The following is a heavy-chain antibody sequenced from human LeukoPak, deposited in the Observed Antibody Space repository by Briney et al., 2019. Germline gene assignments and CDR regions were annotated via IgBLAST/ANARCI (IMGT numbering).Heavy chain of an antibody. V-gene: IGHV1-8*01. CDR1: GYTFTSYD. J-gene: IGHJ3*02. CDR2: MNPNSGNT. D-gene: IGHD3-3*01. CDR3: ARSGDYDFWSGRTDAFDI. Sequence: ASVTVSCKASGYTFTSYDINWVRQATGQGLEWMGWMNPNSGNTGYAQKFQGRVTMTRNTSISTAYMELSSLRSEDTAVYYCARSGDYDFWSGRTDAFDIWGQGTMVTVSS.